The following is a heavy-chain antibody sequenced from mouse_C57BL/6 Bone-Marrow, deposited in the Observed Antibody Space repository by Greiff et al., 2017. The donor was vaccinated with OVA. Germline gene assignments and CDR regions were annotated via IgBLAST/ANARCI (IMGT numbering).Heavy chain of an antibody. V-gene: IGHV14-4*01. Sequence: DVHLVESGAELVRPGASVKLSCTASGFNIKDDYMHWVKQRPEQGLAWIGWIDPENGDTEYASKFQGKATITADTSSNTAYLQLSSLTSEDTAVYYCTTEANWAWFAYWGQGTLVTVSA. D-gene: IGHD4-1*01. J-gene: IGHJ3*01. CDR2: IDPENGDT. CDR1: GFNIKDDY. CDR3: TTEANWAWFAY.